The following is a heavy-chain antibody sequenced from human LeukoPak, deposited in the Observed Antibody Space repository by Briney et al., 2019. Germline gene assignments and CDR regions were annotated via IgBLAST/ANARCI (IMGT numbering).Heavy chain of an antibody. CDR1: GGSISSNSYY. CDR2: IYYSGST. V-gene: IGHV4-39*07. D-gene: IGHD3-10*01. CDR3: ARIGRHYGSGSYADF. Sequence: SETLSLTCTVSGGSISSNSYYWGWIRQPPGKGLEWIGNIYYSGSTYYNPSLKSRVTISVDTSNNQFSLKLNSVTAADTAVYYCARIGRHYGSGSYADFWGQGTLVTVSS. J-gene: IGHJ4*01.